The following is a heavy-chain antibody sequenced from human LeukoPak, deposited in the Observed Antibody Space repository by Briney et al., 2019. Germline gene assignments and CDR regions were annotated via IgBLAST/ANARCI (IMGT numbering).Heavy chain of an antibody. J-gene: IGHJ6*02. CDR2: ISGSSGST. V-gene: IGHV3-23*01. CDR1: GFTFSNYA. Sequence: GGSLRLSCAASGFTFSNYAMSWVRQAPGKGLEWVSAISGSSGSTYYADALKGRFTISRDNSKNTLYLQMNSLRAEDTAVYYCAREGKDFDWLDSAGMDVWGQGTTVTVSS. D-gene: IGHD3-9*01. CDR3: AREGKDFDWLDSAGMDV.